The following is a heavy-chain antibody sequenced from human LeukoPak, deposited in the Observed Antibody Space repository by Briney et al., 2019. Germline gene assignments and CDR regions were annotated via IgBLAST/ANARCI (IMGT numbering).Heavy chain of an antibody. Sequence: GASVKVSCKASGYTFTSYDINWVRQATGQVLEWMGWMNPNSGNTGYAQKFQGRVTMTRNTSISTAYMELSSLRSEDTAVYYCARGAYSSGWIDYWGQGTLVTVSS. V-gene: IGHV1-8*01. CDR1: GYTFTSYD. D-gene: IGHD6-19*01. CDR3: ARGAYSSGWIDY. J-gene: IGHJ4*02. CDR2: MNPNSGNT.